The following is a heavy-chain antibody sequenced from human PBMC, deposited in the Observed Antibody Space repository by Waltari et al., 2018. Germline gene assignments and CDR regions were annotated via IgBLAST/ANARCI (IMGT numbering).Heavy chain of an antibody. V-gene: IGHV1-8*03. J-gene: IGHJ3*02. CDR3: ARVRGSYLDAFDI. CDR1: GYTFTRYD. Sequence: QVQLVQSGAAVKTPGASVKVSCKASGYTFTRYDIHWVRQATGQGLEWMGWMNPNSGNTGYAQKFQGRVTITRNTSRSTAYMELSSLRSEDTAVYYCARVRGSYLDAFDIWGQGTMVTVSS. CDR2: MNPNSGNT. D-gene: IGHD1-26*01.